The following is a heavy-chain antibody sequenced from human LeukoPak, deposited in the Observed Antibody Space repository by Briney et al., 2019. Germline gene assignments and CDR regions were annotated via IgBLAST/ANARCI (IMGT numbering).Heavy chain of an antibody. Sequence: PSETLSLTCTVSGGSISSGGYYWSWIRQPAGKGLEWIGRIYTSGSTNYNPSLKSRVTMSVDTSKNQFSLKLSSVTAADTAVYYCARDWGQDYGDYKYYYYGMDVWGQGTTVTVSS. CDR3: ARDWGQDYGDYKYYYYGMDV. D-gene: IGHD4-17*01. CDR2: IYTSGST. J-gene: IGHJ6*02. CDR1: GGSISSGGYY. V-gene: IGHV4-61*02.